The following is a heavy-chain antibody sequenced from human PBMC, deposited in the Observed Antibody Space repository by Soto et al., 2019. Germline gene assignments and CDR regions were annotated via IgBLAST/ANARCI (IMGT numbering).Heavy chain of an antibody. CDR2: IYYSGST. J-gene: IGHJ6*02. V-gene: IGHV4-59*08. CDR1: GGSISSYY. D-gene: IGHD6-19*01. CDR3: ARQDQQWLVHYYYYYGMDV. Sequence: PSETPSLTCTVSGGSISSYYWSWIRQPPGKGLEWIGYIYYSGSTNYNPSLKSRVTISVDTSKNQFSLKLSSVTAADTAVYYCARQDQQWLVHYYYYYGMDVWGQGTTVTVSS.